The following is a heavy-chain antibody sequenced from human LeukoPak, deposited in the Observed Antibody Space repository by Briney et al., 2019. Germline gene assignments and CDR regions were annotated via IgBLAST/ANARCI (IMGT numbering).Heavy chain of an antibody. CDR2: ISYSGST. CDR1: GGSISSYY. D-gene: IGHD1-1*01. Sequence: SETLSLTCTVSGGSISSYYWSWIRQPPGKGLEWIGYISYSGSTNFNPSLKSRVTISVDTSKNQFSLKLSSVTAAGTAVYYCAREGTAGTNLNWFDPWGQGTLVTVSS. J-gene: IGHJ5*02. CDR3: AREGTAGTNLNWFDP. V-gene: IGHV4-59*01.